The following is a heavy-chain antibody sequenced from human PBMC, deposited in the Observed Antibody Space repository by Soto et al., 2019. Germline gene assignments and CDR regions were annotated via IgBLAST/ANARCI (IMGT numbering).Heavy chain of an antibody. Sequence: ASVKVSCKASGGTFSSYAISWVRQAPGQGLEWMGGIIPIFGTANYAQKFQGRVTITADESTSTAYMELSSLRSEDTAVYYCAREVRQLAPPVYFDHWGQGTLVTVSS. D-gene: IGHD6-6*01. CDR1: GGTFSSYA. CDR3: AREVRQLAPPVYFDH. V-gene: IGHV1-69*13. CDR2: IIPIFGTA. J-gene: IGHJ4*02.